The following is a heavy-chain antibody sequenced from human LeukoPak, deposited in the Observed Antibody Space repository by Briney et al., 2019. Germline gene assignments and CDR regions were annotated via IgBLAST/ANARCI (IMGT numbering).Heavy chain of an antibody. CDR3: ARDRVAAGNYFDY. J-gene: IGHJ4*02. CDR2: IWYDGSNK. CDR1: GFTFSSYG. D-gene: IGHD2-15*01. Sequence: GGSLRLSCAASGFTFSSYGMHWVRQAPGKGLERVAVIWYDGSNKYYADSVKGRFTISRDNSKNTLYLQMNSLRAEDTAVYYCARDRVAAGNYFDYWGQGTLVTVSS. V-gene: IGHV3-33*01.